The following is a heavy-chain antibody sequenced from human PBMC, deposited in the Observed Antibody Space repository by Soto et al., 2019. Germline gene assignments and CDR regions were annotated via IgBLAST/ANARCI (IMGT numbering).Heavy chain of an antibody. Sequence: PGGSLRLSCAASGFTFSGYTMHWVRQAPGKGLEWVAVISYDGSNKYYADSVKGRFTISRDNSKNTLYLQMNSLRAEDTAVYYCAREKLGYCXSTSCFRTAAHYYGMDVWGQGTTVTVSS. V-gene: IGHV3-30-3*01. CDR1: GFTFSGYT. CDR3: AREKLGYCXSTSCFRTAAHYYGMDV. J-gene: IGHJ6*02. CDR2: ISYDGSNK. D-gene: IGHD2-2*01.